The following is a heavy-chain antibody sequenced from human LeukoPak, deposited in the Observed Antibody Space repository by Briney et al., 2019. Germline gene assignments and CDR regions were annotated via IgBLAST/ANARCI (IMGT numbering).Heavy chain of an antibody. CDR3: AKWRSSGYYLDY. CDR2: IRYDGNNK. J-gene: IGHJ4*02. V-gene: IGHV3-30*02. CDR1: GFTFSGYG. D-gene: IGHD3-22*01. Sequence: TGGSLRLSCAASGFTFSGYGMHWVRQAPGKGLEWVAFIRYDGNNKYYADSVKGRFTISRDNSKNTLYLQMNSLRAEDTAVYYCAKWRSSGYYLDYWGQGTLVTVSS.